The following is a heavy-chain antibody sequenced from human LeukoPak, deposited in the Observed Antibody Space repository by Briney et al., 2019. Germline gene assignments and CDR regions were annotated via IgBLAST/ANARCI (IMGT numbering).Heavy chain of an antibody. Sequence: GGSLRLSCAASGFTFSDYYMSWIRQAPGKGLEWVSYISRSKNIYYADSVKGRFTISRDNAKSSLNLQMNSLRAEDTAIYYCARVSFGAWNFDYWGQGTLVTVSS. CDR3: ARVSFGAWNFDY. CDR2: ISRSKNI. D-gene: IGHD1-1*01. CDR1: GFTFSDYY. V-gene: IGHV3-69-1*02. J-gene: IGHJ4*02.